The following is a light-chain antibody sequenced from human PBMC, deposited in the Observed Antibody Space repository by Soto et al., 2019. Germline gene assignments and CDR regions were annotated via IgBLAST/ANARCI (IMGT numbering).Light chain of an antibody. V-gene: IGKV1-9*01. Sequence: QLTQSPSSLSASVGDRVTITCRASQDISRYLAWYQQKAGKAPKLLIYGTSTLKSGVPSRFSAFGSGTEFTLTISSLQPEDFATYHCQQLQRTPFTFGPGTTVDV. CDR1: QDISRY. CDR3: QQLQRTPFT. CDR2: GTS. J-gene: IGKJ3*01.